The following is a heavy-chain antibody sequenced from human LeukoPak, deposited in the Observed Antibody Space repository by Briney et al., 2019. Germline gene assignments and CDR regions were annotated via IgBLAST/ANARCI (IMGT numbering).Heavy chain of an antibody. CDR2: IYTSGST. Sequence: PSETLSLTCTVSGGSISSYYWSWIRQPAGKGLEWIGRIYTSGSTNYNPSLKSRVTMSVDTSKNQFPLKLSSVTAADTAVYYCARDVYYYGSGSYYYYYYMDVWGKGTTVTVSS. CDR3: ARDVYYYGSGSYYYYYYMDV. J-gene: IGHJ6*03. V-gene: IGHV4-4*07. D-gene: IGHD3-10*01. CDR1: GGSISSYY.